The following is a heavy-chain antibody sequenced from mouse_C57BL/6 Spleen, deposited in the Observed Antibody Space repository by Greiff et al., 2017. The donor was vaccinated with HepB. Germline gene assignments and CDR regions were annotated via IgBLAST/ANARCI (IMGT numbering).Heavy chain of an antibody. D-gene: IGHD4-1*01. V-gene: IGHV5-15*01. CDR1: GFTFSDYG. CDR2: ISNLAYSI. CDR3: ARHNGTDAMDY. J-gene: IGHJ4*01. Sequence: EVKVVESGGGLVQPGGSLKLSCAASGFTFSDYGMAWVRQAPRKGPEWVAFISNLAYSIYYADTVTGRFTISRENAKNTLYLEMSSLRSEDTAMYYCARHNGTDAMDYWGQGTSVTVSS.